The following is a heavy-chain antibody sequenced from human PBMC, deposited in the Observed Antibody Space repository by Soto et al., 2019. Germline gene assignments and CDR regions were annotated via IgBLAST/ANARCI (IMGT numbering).Heavy chain of an antibody. CDR1: CGSISSAAYH. J-gene: IGHJ4*02. D-gene: IGHD5-18*01. CDR3: AREYTYGSNFFDC. Sequence: TPSPPSTVSCGSISSAAYHRSLIPQHPGKGLEWIGYISHSGSTYYTPSLKSRVIISADTSKNQFSVNLTSVTAADTAVYYCAREYTYGSNFFDCWGQGALVTVSS. V-gene: IGHV4-31*03. CDR2: ISHSGST.